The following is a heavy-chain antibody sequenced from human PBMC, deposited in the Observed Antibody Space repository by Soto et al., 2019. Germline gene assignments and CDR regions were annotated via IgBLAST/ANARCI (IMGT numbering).Heavy chain of an antibody. CDR3: AKGGRQWLVTSDFNY. CDR1: GFTFSDYA. Sequence: GGSLRLSCAASGFTFSDYAMHWVRQAPGKGLEWVAVVSHDGRNTHYADPVKGRFTIFRDSSKNTVSLEMTSLRAEDTAVYYCAKGGRQWLVTSDFNYWGQGALVTVSS. J-gene: IGHJ4*02. D-gene: IGHD6-19*01. V-gene: IGHV3-30*18. CDR2: VSHDGRNT.